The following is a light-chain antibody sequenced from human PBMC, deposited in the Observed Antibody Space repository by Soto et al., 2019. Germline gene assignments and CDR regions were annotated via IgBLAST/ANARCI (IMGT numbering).Light chain of an antibody. V-gene: IGKV3-15*01. CDR3: QQYNNWRWT. CDR2: GAS. Sequence: ELVLTQSPGTLSVSPGERATLSCRASQSVSSNLAWYQQKPGQAPRLLIYGASTRATGIPARFSGSGSGTEFTLTISSLQSEDFAVYYCQQYNNWRWTFGQGTKVDIK. CDR1: QSVSSN. J-gene: IGKJ1*01.